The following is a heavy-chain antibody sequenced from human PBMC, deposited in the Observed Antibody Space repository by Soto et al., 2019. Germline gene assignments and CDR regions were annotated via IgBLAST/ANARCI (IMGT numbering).Heavy chain of an antibody. CDR3: ARGRYGDY. D-gene: IGHD1-1*01. Sequence: QVHLVQSGAEVKKPGASVKVSCKGSGYAFTTYGITWVRQAPGQGLEWMGWISAHNGNTNYAQKLQGRVTVTRDTTRSTAYNELRSLRSDATAGYYCARGRYGDYWGEGALVTVSS. J-gene: IGHJ4*02. V-gene: IGHV1-18*01. CDR1: GYAFTTYG. CDR2: ISAHNGNT.